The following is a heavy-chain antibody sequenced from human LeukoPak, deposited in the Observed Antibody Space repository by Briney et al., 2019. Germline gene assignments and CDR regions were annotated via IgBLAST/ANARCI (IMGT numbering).Heavy chain of an antibody. CDR2: INPNSGGT. V-gene: IGHV1-2*02. J-gene: IGHJ5*02. CDR1: GYTFTGYY. CDR3: ARGGGITGTHRHNWFDP. Sequence: ASVKVSCKASGYTFTGYYMHWVRQAPGQGLEWMGWINPNSGGTNYAQKFQGRVTMTRDTSISTAYMELSRLRSDDTAVYYCARGGGITGTHRHNWFDPWGQGTLVTVSS. D-gene: IGHD1-7*01.